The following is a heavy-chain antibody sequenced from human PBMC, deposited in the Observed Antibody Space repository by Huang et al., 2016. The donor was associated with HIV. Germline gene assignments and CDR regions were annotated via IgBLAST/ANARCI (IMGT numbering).Heavy chain of an antibody. CDR2: ISFDGINK. CDR3: AKDLTPRIRVLGS. V-gene: IGHV3-30*18. J-gene: IGHJ5*02. CDR1: GFTFSTHG. Sequence: QVQLVESGGGVVQSGTSLRLSCAASGFTFSTHGMHWVRQAPGKGLDGVTLISFDGINKFYADSVKGRFTVSRDNSKNILFLQMDSLRLEDTAIYYCAKDLTPRIRVLGSWGQGSLVTVSS. D-gene: IGHD3-16*01.